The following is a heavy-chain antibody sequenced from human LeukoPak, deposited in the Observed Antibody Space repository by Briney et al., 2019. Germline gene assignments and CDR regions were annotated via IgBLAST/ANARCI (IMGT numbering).Heavy chain of an antibody. Sequence: GGSLRLSCAASGFTFSSYWIHWVREAPGKGLMWVSIISGDGSNRRYADSVKGRFTISRDNAKNTLYLQMNSLRAEDTAVYYCARDISLRMDAWGQGTTVTVSS. J-gene: IGHJ6*01. CDR1: GFTFSSYW. CDR2: ISGDGSNR. V-gene: IGHV3-74*01. CDR3: ARDISLRMDA.